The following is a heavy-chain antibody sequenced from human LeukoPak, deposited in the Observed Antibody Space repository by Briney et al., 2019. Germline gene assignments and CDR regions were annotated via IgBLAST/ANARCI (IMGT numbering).Heavy chain of an antibody. CDR2: IYYSGST. CDR1: GGSISSYY. J-gene: IGHJ5*02. CDR3: ATGDSSSSNWFDP. D-gene: IGHD3-22*01. Sequence: TSETLSLTCTVSGGSISSYYWSWIRQPPGRGLEWIGYIYYSGSTNYNPSLKSRVTISVDTSKNQFSLKLSSVTAADTAVYYCATGDSSSSNWFDPWGQGTLVTVSS. V-gene: IGHV4-59*01.